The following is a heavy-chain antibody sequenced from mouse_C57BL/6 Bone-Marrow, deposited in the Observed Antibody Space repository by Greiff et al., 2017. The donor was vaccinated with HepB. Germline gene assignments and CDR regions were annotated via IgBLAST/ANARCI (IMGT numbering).Heavy chain of an antibody. Sequence: QVQLQQPAAELVRPGTSVKLSCKASGYTFTSYWMHWVKQRPGQGLEWIGVIDPSDSYTNYNQKFKGKATLTVDTSSSTAYMQLSSLTSEDSAVYYCARGGDSSGPPWFAYWGQGTLVTVSA. CDR1: GYTFTSYW. CDR2: IDPSDSYT. V-gene: IGHV1-59*01. CDR3: ARGGDSSGPPWFAY. D-gene: IGHD3-2*02. J-gene: IGHJ3*01.